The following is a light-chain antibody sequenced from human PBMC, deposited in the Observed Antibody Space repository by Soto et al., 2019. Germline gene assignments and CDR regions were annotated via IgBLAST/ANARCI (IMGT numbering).Light chain of an antibody. Sequence: EIVLTQSPATLSLSPGERATLSCRASQSVSSYLAWYQQKPGQAHRLLIYDVSNRATGIPARVSGSGSGTDFTLTIGRLDPEDFAVYYCQQYNNWPPTWTFGQGTKVDIK. J-gene: IGKJ1*01. CDR2: DVS. CDR3: QQYNNWPPTWT. V-gene: IGKV3-11*01. CDR1: QSVSSY.